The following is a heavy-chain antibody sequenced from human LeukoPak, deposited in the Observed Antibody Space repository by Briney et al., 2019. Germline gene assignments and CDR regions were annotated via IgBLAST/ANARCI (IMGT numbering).Heavy chain of an antibody. D-gene: IGHD3-9*01. CDR3: ARSSRYFDWSTPLNNKNWFDP. CDR1: GGSISSYY. Sequence: PSETLSLTCTVSGGSISSYYWSWIRQPAGKGLEWIGRIYTSGSTNYNPSLKSRVTMSVDTSKNQFSLKLSSVTAADTAVYYCARSSRYFDWSTPLNNKNWFDPWGQGTLVTVSS. CDR2: IYTSGST. J-gene: IGHJ5*02. V-gene: IGHV4-4*07.